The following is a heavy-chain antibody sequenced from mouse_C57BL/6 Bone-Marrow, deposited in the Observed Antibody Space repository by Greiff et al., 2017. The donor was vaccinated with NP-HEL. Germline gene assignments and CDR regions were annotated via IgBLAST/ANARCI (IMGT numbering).Heavy chain of an antibody. CDR1: GYAFSSSW. Sequence: QVQLQQSGPELVKPGDSVKISCKASGYAFSSSWMNWVKQRPGKGLEWIGRIYPGDGDTNYNGKFKGKATLTADKSSSTAYMQLSSLTSEDSAVYFCASYYGNYVRAMDYWGQGTSVTVSS. V-gene: IGHV1-82*01. CDR2: IYPGDGDT. D-gene: IGHD2-10*01. CDR3: ASYYGNYVRAMDY. J-gene: IGHJ4*01.